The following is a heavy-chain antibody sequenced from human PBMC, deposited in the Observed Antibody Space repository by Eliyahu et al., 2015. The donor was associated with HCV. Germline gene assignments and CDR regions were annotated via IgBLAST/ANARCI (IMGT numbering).Heavy chain of an antibody. CDR2: ISSNGGST. J-gene: IGHJ5*02. D-gene: IGHD1-7*01. CDR3: VRDPSSSYWNYGGWFDP. CDR1: GFPFXRXS. V-gene: IGHV3-64D*06. Sequence: EVQLVESGGGLVQPGGSLXLSCSASGFPFXRXSMHWVRQAPGKGLEYVSAISSNGGSTYYADSVKGRFTISRDNSKNTLYLQMSSLRAEDTAVYYCVRDPSSSYWNYGGWFDPWGQGTLVTVSS.